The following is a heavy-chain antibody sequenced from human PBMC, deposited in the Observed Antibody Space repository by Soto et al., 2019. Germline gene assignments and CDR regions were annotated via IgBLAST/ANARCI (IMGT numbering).Heavy chain of an antibody. D-gene: IGHD6-19*01. CDR1: GYTFTSYA. V-gene: IGHV1-3*01. CDR3: ARAVAVPADFDY. CDR2: INAGNGNT. J-gene: IGHJ4*02. Sequence: ASVKVSCKASGYTFTSYAMHCVRQAPGQRLEWMGWINAGNGNTKYSQKFQGRVTITRDTSAGAAYMELSSLSSEDTAVYYCARAVAVPADFDYWGQGTLVTVS.